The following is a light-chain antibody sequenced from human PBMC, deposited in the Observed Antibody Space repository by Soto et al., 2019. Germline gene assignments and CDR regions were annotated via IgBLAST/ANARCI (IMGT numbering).Light chain of an antibody. J-gene: IGLJ3*02. CDR1: SFNIGAGFD. CDR2: GNT. CDR3: QSYDSTLSGWV. V-gene: IGLV1-40*01. Sequence: QSVLTQPPSVSGAPGQRVTISCTGSSFNIGAGFDVHWYQQVPGTAPQLLIYGNTNRPSGVPDRFSGSKSGTSASLAITGLQAEDGADYYCQSYDSTLSGWVFGGGTKLTVL.